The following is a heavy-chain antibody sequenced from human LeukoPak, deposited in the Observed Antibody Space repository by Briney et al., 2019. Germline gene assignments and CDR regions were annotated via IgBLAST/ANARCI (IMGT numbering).Heavy chain of an antibody. D-gene: IGHD3-10*01. Sequence: AGGSLGLSCAASGFTVSSNYMSWVRQAPGKGLEWVSVIYSGGSTYYADSVKGRFTISRDNSKNTLYLQMNSLRAEDTAVYYCTGNYYGSGSYADFDYWGQGTLVTVSS. CDR1: GFTVSSNY. J-gene: IGHJ4*02. V-gene: IGHV3-53*01. CDR2: IYSGGST. CDR3: TGNYYGSGSYADFDY.